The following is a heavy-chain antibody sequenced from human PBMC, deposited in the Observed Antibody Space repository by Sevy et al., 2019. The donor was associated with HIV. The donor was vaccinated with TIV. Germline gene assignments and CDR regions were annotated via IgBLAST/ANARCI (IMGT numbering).Heavy chain of an antibody. V-gene: IGHV4-34*01. J-gene: IGHJ3*02. CDR1: GGSFSGYY. Sequence: SETLSLTCAVYGGSFSGYYWSWIRQPPGKGLEWIGEINHSGISNYNPSLKSRVTISVDTSKNQFSLKLSSVTAADTAVYYCARSPAYCSGGSCYPAAFDIWGQGTMVTVSS. CDR3: ARSPAYCSGGSCYPAAFDI. D-gene: IGHD2-15*01. CDR2: INHSGIS.